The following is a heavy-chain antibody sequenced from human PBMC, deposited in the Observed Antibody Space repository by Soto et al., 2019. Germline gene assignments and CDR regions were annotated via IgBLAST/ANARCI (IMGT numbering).Heavy chain of an antibody. CDR3: ARGDRGRPRGRGYNWFDP. Sequence: QVQLEQSGAEVKKPGASVKVSCKASGYTFSSYDINWVRQATGQGLEWMGWMNPNSGNTGYAQKFKGRVTMTRNTSISTAYMELSSLRSEDTAVYYCARGDRGRPRGRGYNWFDPWGQGTLVTGSS. J-gene: IGHJ5*02. CDR1: GYTFSSYD. CDR2: MNPNSGNT. V-gene: IGHV1-8*01. D-gene: IGHD2-15*01.